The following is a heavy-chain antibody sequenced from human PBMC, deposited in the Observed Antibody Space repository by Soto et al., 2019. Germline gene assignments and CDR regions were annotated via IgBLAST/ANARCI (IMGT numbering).Heavy chain of an antibody. CDR2: IVVGSGNT. J-gene: IGHJ6*02. CDR1: GFTFTSSA. CDR3: AAEGKAARPYYYYGMDV. V-gene: IGHV1-58*01. D-gene: IGHD6-6*01. Sequence: SVKVSCKASGFTFTSSAVQWVRQARGQRLEWIGWIVVGSGNTNYAQKFQERVTITRDMSTSTAYMELSSLRSEDTAVYYCAAEGKAARPYYYYGMDVWGRGXTVTVSS.